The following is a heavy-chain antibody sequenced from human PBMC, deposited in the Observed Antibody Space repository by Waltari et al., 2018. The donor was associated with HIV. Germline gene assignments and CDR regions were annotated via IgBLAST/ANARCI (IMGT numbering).Heavy chain of an antibody. V-gene: IGHV1-18*01. CDR3: AREGYYYGSGTYAPPRYYGMDV. Sequence: QARLVQSGAEGKKPGASVKVSCKTSGYTFTIYGISWVPQAPGQGLEWMGWISPYNGNTYYAQNLKGRVTLTTDSSRTAYMELRSLRSDDTAVYFCAREGYYYGSGTYAPPRYYGMDVWGQGTTVTVSS. D-gene: IGHD3-10*01. CDR1: GYTFTIYG. J-gene: IGHJ6*02. CDR2: ISPYNGNT.